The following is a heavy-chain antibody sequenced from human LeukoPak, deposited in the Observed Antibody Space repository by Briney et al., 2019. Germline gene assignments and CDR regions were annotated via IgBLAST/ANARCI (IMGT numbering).Heavy chain of an antibody. CDR1: GGFISSSSYY. Sequence: SETLSLTCTVSGGFISSSSYYWGWIRQPPGKGLEWIGSIYYSRSTYYNPSLKSRVTISVDTSKTQFSLKLSSVTAADTAVYYCARHRIDYYDSSGYRYLNWFDPWGQGTLVTVSS. V-gene: IGHV4-39*01. D-gene: IGHD3-22*01. CDR2: IYYSRST. J-gene: IGHJ5*02. CDR3: ARHRIDYYDSSGYRYLNWFDP.